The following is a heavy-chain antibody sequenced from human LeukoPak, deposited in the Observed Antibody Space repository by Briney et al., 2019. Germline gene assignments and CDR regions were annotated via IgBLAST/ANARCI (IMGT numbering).Heavy chain of an antibody. CDR1: SGSIRSISYY. J-gene: IGHJ4*02. CDR2: IYTSGST. Sequence: SETLSLTCTVSSGSIRSISYYWGWIRQPAGKGLEWIGRIYTSGSTNYNPSLKSRVTISVDTSKNQFSLKLSSVTAADTAVYYCARGGYSYGYFDYWGQGTLVTVSS. CDR3: ARGGYSYGYFDY. D-gene: IGHD5-18*01. V-gene: IGHV4-61*02.